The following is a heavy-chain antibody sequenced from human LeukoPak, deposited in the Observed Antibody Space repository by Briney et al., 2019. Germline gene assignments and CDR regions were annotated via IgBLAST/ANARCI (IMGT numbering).Heavy chain of an antibody. Sequence: GGSLRLSCAASGFTFGSNRMIWVRQAPGKGLEWVSSISSSSSYTYYADSVKGRFTISRDDSKNTLYLEMNSLRAEDTAVYYCARDPATVTSYFDYWGQGTLVTVSS. D-gene: IGHD4-17*01. CDR2: ISSSSSYT. CDR3: ARDPATVTSYFDY. CDR1: GFTFGSNR. J-gene: IGHJ4*02. V-gene: IGHV3-21*01.